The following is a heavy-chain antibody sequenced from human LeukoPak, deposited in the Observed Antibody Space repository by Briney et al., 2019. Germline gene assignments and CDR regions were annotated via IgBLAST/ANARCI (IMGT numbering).Heavy chain of an antibody. CDR1: GFTFSSYA. CDR3: AKDRANTYYYDSSGADY. CDR2: ISGSGGST. J-gene: IGHJ4*02. V-gene: IGHV3-23*01. D-gene: IGHD3-22*01. Sequence: GGSLRLSCAASGFTFSSYAMSWVRRAPGKGLEWVSAISGSGGSTYYADSVKGRFTISRDNSKNTLYLQMNSLRAEDTAVYYCAKDRANTYYYDSSGADYWGQGTLVTVSS.